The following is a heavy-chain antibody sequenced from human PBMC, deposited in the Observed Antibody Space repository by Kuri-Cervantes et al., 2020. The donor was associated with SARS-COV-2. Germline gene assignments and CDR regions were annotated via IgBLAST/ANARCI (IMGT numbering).Heavy chain of an antibody. CDR1: GFTVSSNY. Sequence: GESLKISCAASGFTVSSNYMSWVRQAPGKGLEWVSVIYSGGSTYYADSVKGRFTISRDNAKNSLYLQMNSLRAEDTAVYYCYAIAVAGTVDYWGQGTLVTVSS. V-gene: IGHV3-66*01. CDR3: YAIAVAGTVDY. J-gene: IGHJ4*02. D-gene: IGHD6-19*01. CDR2: IYSGGST.